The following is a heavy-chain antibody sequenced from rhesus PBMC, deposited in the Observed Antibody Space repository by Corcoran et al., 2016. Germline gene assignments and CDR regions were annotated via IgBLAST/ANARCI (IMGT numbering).Heavy chain of an antibody. V-gene: IGHV4-76*01. D-gene: IGHD2-39*01. CDR2: IFRSNGST. CDR3: ARRYCSRGVCYFDY. J-gene: IGHJ4*01. CDR1: GGSISGGFV. Sequence: QVQLQESGPGLVKSSETLSLTCAVSGGSISGGFVWGWHRPRPWKGLEWVGHIFRSNGSTNYNPSLNNRVTISKDTSKNQFSLKLSSVTAADTAVYYCARRYCSRGVCYFDYWGQGVLVTVSS.